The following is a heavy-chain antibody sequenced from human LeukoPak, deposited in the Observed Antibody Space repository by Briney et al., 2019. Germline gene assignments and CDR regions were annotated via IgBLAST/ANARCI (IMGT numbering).Heavy chain of an antibody. D-gene: IGHD6-19*01. CDR2: ISSSSSYI. Sequence: GGSLRLSCAASGFTFSSYSMNWVRQAPGKGLEWVSSISSSSSYIYYADSVKGRFTISRDNAKNSLYLQMNSLRAEDTAVYYCAGRAGSVAGNDYWGPGTLVTVSS. CDR1: GFTFSSYS. CDR3: AGRAGSVAGNDY. V-gene: IGHV3-21*01. J-gene: IGHJ4*02.